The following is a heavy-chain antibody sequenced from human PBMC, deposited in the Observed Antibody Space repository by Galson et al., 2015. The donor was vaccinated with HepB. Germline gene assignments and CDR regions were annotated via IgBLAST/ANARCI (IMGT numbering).Heavy chain of an antibody. Sequence: QSGAEVKKPGESLRISCKGSRYSFTSYWISWVRQMPGKGLEWMGRIDPSDSYTNYSPSFQGHVTISADKSISTAYLQWSSLKASDTAMYYCARGGSSWYNYYGMDVWGQGTTVTVSS. D-gene: IGHD6-13*01. J-gene: IGHJ6*02. V-gene: IGHV5-10-1*01. CDR3: ARGGSSWYNYYGMDV. CDR2: IDPSDSYT. CDR1: RYSFTSYW.